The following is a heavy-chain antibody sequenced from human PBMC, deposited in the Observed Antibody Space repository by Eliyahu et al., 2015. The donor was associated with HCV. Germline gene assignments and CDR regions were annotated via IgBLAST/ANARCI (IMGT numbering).Heavy chain of an antibody. CDR1: XXLWRXA. Sequence: EVQLLESGGGLVQPGGSXRLSXCSXWXXLWRXAMSWVRQAPGKGLEWVSEISSSSGGSTYYEDSVKGRFTISRDNSKNTLYLQMNSLRAEDTAVYYCARQGMTIVSPFDYWGQGTLVTVSS. CDR2: ISSSSGGST. D-gene: IGHD4-11*01. J-gene: IGHJ4*02. CDR3: ARQGMTIVSPFDY. V-gene: IGHV3-23*01.